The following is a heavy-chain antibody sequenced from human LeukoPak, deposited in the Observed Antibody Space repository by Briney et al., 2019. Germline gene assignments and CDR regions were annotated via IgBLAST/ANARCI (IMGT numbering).Heavy chain of an antibody. J-gene: IGHJ4*02. CDR1: GFTFRNYA. CDR2: ISARGDTT. V-gene: IGHV3-48*04. CDR3: AVLYSGSYGSDY. D-gene: IGHD1-26*01. Sequence: GGSLRLSCAASGFTFRNYAMTWVRQAPGKGLEWVSSISARGDTTYYAGSVKGRFTISRGNAKNSLYLQMNSLRAEDTAVYYCAVLYSGSYGSDYWGQGTLVTVSS.